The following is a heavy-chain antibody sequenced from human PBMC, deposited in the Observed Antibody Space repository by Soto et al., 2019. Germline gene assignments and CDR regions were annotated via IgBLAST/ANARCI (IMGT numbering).Heavy chain of an antibody. V-gene: IGHV3-9*01. J-gene: IGHJ5*02. CDR1: GFTFDDYA. CDR2: ISWNSGSI. Sequence: PGGSLRLSCAASGFTFDDYAMHWVRQAPGKGLEWVSGISWNSGSIGYADSVKGRFTISRDNAKNSLYLQMNSLRAEDTALYYCAKGGGPYSNYPRNWFDPWGQGTLVTVSS. CDR3: AKGGGPYSNYPRNWFDP. D-gene: IGHD4-4*01.